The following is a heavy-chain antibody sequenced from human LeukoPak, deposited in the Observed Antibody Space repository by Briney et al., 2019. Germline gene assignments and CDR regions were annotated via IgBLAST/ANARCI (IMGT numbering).Heavy chain of an antibody. Sequence: PSETLSLTCTVSGGSISSYYWSGIRQPPGKGLEGIGYIYYSGSTNYHPSLKSRVSISVDTSKNQFSLKLSSVTAADTAVYYCARGMKYNWNFARFDYWGQGTLVPVSS. J-gene: IGHJ4*02. CDR1: GGSISSYY. V-gene: IGHV4-59*01. D-gene: IGHD1-7*01. CDR2: IYYSGST. CDR3: ARGMKYNWNFARFDY.